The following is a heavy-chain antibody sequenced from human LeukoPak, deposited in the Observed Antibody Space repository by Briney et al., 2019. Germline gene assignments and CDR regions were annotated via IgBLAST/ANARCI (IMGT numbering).Heavy chain of an antibody. CDR2: IYYSGST. D-gene: IGHD3-22*01. CDR1: GGSISSGGYY. Sequence: SETLSLTCTVSGGSISSGGYYWSWIRQHPGKGLEWIGYIYYSGSTYYNPSLKGRVTISVDTSKNQFSLKLSSVTAADTAVYYCARGIPHYDSSGYYYPTTPLNWFDPWGQGTLVTVSS. J-gene: IGHJ5*02. CDR3: ARGIPHYDSSGYYYPTTPLNWFDP. V-gene: IGHV4-31*03.